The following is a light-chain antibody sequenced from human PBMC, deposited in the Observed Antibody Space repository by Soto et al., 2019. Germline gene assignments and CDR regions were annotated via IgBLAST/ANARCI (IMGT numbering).Light chain of an antibody. CDR3: ATWDDSLFGHV. CDR1: NSNVGSNT. CDR2: GND. J-gene: IGLJ1*01. V-gene: IGLV1-44*01. Sequence: QSVLTQPPSASGTPGQRVTISCSGSNSNVGSNTVHWYQHLPGTAPKLLIYGNDQRPSGVPDRFSASKSGTSASLAISGLQSEDEADYYCATWDDSLFGHVFGTGTKVTVL.